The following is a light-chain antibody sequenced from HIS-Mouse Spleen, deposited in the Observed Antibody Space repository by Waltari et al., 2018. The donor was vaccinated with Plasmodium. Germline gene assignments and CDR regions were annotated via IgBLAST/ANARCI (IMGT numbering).Light chain of an antibody. CDR3: QQYGSSPPQT. Sequence: EIVLTQSPGTLSLSPGERATLSCRASQRVSSSYLAWYQQKPGQAPRLLIYGASSRATGIPDRFSGSGSGTDFTLTISRLEPEDFAVYYCQQYGSSPPQTFGGGTKVEIK. CDR2: GAS. CDR1: QRVSSSY. V-gene: IGKV3-20*01. J-gene: IGKJ4*01.